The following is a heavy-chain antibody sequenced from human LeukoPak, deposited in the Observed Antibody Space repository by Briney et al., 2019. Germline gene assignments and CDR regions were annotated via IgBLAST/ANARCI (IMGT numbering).Heavy chain of an antibody. D-gene: IGHD4-11*01. CDR2: IYYSGST. CDR1: GDSISSYY. Sequence: PSETLSLTCTVSGDSISSYYWSWIRQPPGKGLEWIGYIYYSGSTNYNPSLESRVTISVDTSKNQFSLKLSSVTAADTAVYYCARDPTTAGDYYYYYGMDVWGQGTTVTVSS. J-gene: IGHJ6*02. V-gene: IGHV4-59*01. CDR3: ARDPTTAGDYYYYYGMDV.